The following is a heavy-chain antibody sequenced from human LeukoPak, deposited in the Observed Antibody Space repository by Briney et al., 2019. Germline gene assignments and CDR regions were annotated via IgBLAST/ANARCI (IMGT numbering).Heavy chain of an antibody. V-gene: IGHV3-43*02. J-gene: IGHJ4*02. D-gene: IGHD3-22*01. CDR3: AKDHNYYDSSGHKPPFDY. Sequence: SGGSLRLSCAASGFTFDDYAMHWVRQAPGKGLEWVSLISGDGGSTYYADSVEGRFTISRDNSKNSLYLQMNSLRTEDTALYYCAKDHNYYDSSGHKPPFDYWGQGTLVTVSS. CDR1: GFTFDDYA. CDR2: ISGDGGST.